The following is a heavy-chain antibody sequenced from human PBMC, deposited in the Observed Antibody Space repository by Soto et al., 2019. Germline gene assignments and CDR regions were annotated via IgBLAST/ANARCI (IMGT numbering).Heavy chain of an antibody. Sequence: EVQLLESGGGLVQPGGSLRLSCAASGFTFSTYGMNWVRQAPGKGLEWVSTISSTDNSGRTYYADSVQGRFTISRDNCKNTRYRQVSGLAGEEKHVYYSGKTNVECNVNNCCYFVYRVQASPLTV. V-gene: IGHV3-23*01. CDR2: ISSTDNSGRT. CDR3: GKTNVECNVNNCCYFVY. J-gene: IGHJ4*01. D-gene: IGHD1-1*01. CDR1: GFTFSTYG.